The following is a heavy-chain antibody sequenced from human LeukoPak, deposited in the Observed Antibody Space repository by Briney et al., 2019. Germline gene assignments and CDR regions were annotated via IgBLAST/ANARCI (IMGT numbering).Heavy chain of an antibody. CDR3: ARHGGSSWYWFDP. V-gene: IGHV4-39*01. CDR1: GGSISSSRYY. J-gene: IGHJ5*02. CDR2: IYYSGST. Sequence: SETLSLTCTVSGGSISSSRYYWGWIRQPPGKGLEWIGSIYYSGSTYYNPSLKSRVTISVDTSKNQFSLKLSSVTAADTAVYYCARHGGSSWYWFDPWGQGTLVTVSS. D-gene: IGHD6-13*01.